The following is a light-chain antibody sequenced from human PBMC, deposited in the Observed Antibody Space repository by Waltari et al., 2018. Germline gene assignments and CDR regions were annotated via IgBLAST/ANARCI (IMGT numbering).Light chain of an antibody. CDR3: QQYKTFSRT. Sequence: DIQMTQSTSTLLASVGNRVTGTCRASQNINNWLAWYQQTPGRAPKRLIYEASSLESGVPSRFRGSGSGTLFTLTITSLQPDDVALYYCQQYKTFSRTFGQGTQVEIK. CDR2: EAS. V-gene: IGKV1-5*01. J-gene: IGKJ1*01. CDR1: QNINNW.